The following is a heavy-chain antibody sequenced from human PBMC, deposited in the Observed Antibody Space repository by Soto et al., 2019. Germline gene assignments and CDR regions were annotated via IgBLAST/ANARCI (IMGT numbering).Heavy chain of an antibody. CDR1: GFMFSTYL. CDR2: IRQGGNEK. J-gene: IGHJ6*02. CDR3: VGALTYEVPYYHYGMDV. D-gene: IGHD3-16*01. V-gene: IGHV3-7*01. Sequence: EVQLVESGGGLVQPGGSLRLSCTASGFMFSTYLMSWVRQAPGKGLEWVANIRQGGNEKFYVDSVKGRFTISRDNAKKSLYLQMNSLRAEDTAVYYCVGALTYEVPYYHYGMDVWGQGTTVTVSS.